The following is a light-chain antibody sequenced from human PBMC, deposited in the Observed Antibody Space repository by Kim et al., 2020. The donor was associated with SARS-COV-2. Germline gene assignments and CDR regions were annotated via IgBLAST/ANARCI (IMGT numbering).Light chain of an antibody. CDR1: RTISNW. V-gene: IGKV1-5*03. J-gene: IGKJ4*01. CDR2: KGS. Sequence: DIQMTQSPSTLSASVGDRVTITCRASRTISNWLAWYRQKPGKAPKLLIYKGSSLQSGVPSRFSGSASGTEFSLTISSLQPDDFATYYCQQYNDYPLTFGGGTKVDIK. CDR3: QQYNDYPLT.